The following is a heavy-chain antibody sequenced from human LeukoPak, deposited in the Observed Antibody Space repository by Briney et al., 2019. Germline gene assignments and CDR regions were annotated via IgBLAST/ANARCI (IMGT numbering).Heavy chain of an antibody. CDR2: MNPVSGNT. CDR1: KYTFTSYD. D-gene: IGHD7-27*01. CDR3: ARGPRNWGFDY. J-gene: IGHJ4*02. V-gene: IGHV1-8*01. Sequence: ASVKVSCKASKYTFTSYDINWVRQATGQGLEWMGWMNPVSGNTGYAQNFQGRFTMTRDTAISTAYMELSSLGSEDTAVYYCARGPRNWGFDYWGQGTLVTVSS.